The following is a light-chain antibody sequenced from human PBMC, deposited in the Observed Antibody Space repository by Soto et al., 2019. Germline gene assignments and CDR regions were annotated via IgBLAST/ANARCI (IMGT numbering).Light chain of an antibody. CDR2: EVS. V-gene: IGLV2-14*01. J-gene: IGLJ2*01. CDR1: SSDVGGSNY. Sequence: QPVLTQPASVSGSPGQSITISCTGTSSDVGGSNYVSWFQQRPGKAPKLMIYEVSNRPSGVSNRFSGSKSGNTASLTISGLRAEDEADYYCSSDTTSSTLGVFGGGTKVTVL. CDR3: SSDTTSSTLGV.